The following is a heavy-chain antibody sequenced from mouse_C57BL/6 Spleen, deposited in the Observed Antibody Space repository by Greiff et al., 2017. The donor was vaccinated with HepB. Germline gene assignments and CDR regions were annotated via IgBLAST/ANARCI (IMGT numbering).Heavy chain of an antibody. D-gene: IGHD1-1*01. CDR3: ARKGYYGSSFAAMDY. Sequence: VQLQQPGAELVRPGTSVKLSCKASGYTFTSYWMHWVKQRPGQGLEWIGVIDPSDSYTNYNQKFKGKATLTVETSSSTAYMQLSSLTSEDSAVYYCARKGYYGSSFAAMDYWGQGTSVTVSS. J-gene: IGHJ4*01. V-gene: IGHV1-59*01. CDR2: IDPSDSYT. CDR1: GYTFTSYW.